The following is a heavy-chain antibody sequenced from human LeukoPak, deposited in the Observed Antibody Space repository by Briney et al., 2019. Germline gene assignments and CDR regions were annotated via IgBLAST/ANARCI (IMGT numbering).Heavy chain of an antibody. CDR2: ISSSGSTI. CDR3: ARATWGSGMNY. CDR1: GFTFSSYS. D-gene: IGHD3-10*01. J-gene: IGHJ4*02. Sequence: GSLVLSWAASGFTFSSYSMSWIRQAPGKGLEWVSYISSSGSTIYYADSVKGRFTISRDNAKNSLYLQMNSLRAEDTAVYYCARATWGSGMNYWGQGTLVTVSS. V-gene: IGHV3-48*04.